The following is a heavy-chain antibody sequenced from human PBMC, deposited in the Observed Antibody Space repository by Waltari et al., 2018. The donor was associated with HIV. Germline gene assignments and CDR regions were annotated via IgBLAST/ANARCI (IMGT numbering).Heavy chain of an antibody. J-gene: IGHJ5*02. CDR1: GVSISAYT. Sequence: QVQAHESGPGLVRPSETLTHTRRVYGVSISAYTWSWIRQHGNKFIFLGRMYVGGRPDYRGSLKTRLTMSMDTAKNQVSMMLKAVTGAHTAIYYCVRSTFMGVWPSDWFAPWGPGTLVTVSS. CDR2: MYVGGRP. CDR3: VRSTFMGVWPSDWFAP. V-gene: IGHV4-4*07. D-gene: IGHD1-26*01.